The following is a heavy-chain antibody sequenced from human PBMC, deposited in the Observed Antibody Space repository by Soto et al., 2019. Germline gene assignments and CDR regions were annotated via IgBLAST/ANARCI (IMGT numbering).Heavy chain of an antibody. CDR3: ARGLKYKYGMDV. CDR2: LNSDGSSG. J-gene: IGHJ6*02. CDR1: GFTFNDYW. Sequence: EVQLVESGGGLVQPGGSLRLSCVASGFTFNDYWMHWVRQAPGKGLVWVSRLNSDGSSGYYGDSMKGRFTISRDNAKNTLYLQINSLRDEYTAVYYCARGLKYKYGMDVWGQGTTVTVSS. D-gene: IGHD1-20*01. V-gene: IGHV3-74*01.